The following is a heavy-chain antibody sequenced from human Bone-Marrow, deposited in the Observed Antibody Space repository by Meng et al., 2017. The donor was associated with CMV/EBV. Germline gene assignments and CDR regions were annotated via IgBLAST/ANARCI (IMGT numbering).Heavy chain of an antibody. CDR2: INPNSGGT. J-gene: IGHJ6*02. V-gene: IGHV1-2*02. CDR3: ASTRASMVRGYGMDV. Sequence: ASVKVSCKASGYTFTSYDINWVRQATGQGLEWMGWINPNSGGTNYAQKFQGRVTMTRDTSISTAYMELSRLRSDDTAVYYCASTRASMVRGYGMDVWGQGTTVTVSS. CDR1: GYTFTSYD. D-gene: IGHD3-10*01.